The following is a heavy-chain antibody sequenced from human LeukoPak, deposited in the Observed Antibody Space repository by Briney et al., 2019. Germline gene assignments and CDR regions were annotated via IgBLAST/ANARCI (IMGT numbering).Heavy chain of an antibody. J-gene: IGHJ4*02. D-gene: IGHD4-11*01. V-gene: IGHV4-59*01. Sequence: PSETLSLTCTVAGGSISSYYWSWIRQPRGKGLEWIGYIYYSGSTNYNPSLKSRVTISVDTSKNQFSLKLSSVTAADTAVYYCARAEDYSNYSGWGQGTLVTVSS. CDR1: GGSISSYY. CDR3: ARAEDYSNYSG. CDR2: IYYSGST.